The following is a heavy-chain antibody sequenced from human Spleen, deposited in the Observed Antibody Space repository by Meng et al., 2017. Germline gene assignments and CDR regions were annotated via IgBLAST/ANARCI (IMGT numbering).Heavy chain of an antibody. CDR2: ISGSGSNI. J-gene: IGHJ4*01. Sequence: GESLKISCAASGFTFSDFAMNWVRQAPGKGLEWVSTISGSGSNIYYEGSVKGRFTVSRDNSKNTLYLQMNSLRAEDTAVYYCARQVGPAYWGPGNPVPGYS. CDR1: GFTFSDFA. CDR3: ARQVGPAY. D-gene: IGHD1-26*01. V-gene: IGHV3-23*01.